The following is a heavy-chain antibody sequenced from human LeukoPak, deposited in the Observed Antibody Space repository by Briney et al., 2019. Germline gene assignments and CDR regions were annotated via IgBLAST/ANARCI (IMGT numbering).Heavy chain of an antibody. V-gene: IGHV4-4*07. CDR2: IYTSGST. CDR1: GGSISTYY. J-gene: IGHJ4*02. Sequence: SETLSLTCTVSGGSISTYYWSWLRQPAAKGLEWIGRIYTSGSTNYNPSLKSRVTISVDKSKNQFSLKLSSVTAADTAVYYCARDRVGATIYFDYWGQGTLVTVSS. CDR3: ARDRVGATIYFDY. D-gene: IGHD1-26*01.